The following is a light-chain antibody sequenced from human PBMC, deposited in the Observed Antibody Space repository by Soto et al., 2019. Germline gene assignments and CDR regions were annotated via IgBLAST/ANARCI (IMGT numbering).Light chain of an antibody. CDR1: QSVSSN. CDR2: GAS. Sequence: IVLTQSPATRSASPGERASISCRASQSVSSNLAWYQQKPGQAPRLLIYGASTRATGIPARFSGSGSGTHFTLTISSLDPEDFAVYFCQRRSNWPIPIGQGTRLEIK. CDR3: QRRSNWPIP. J-gene: IGKJ5*01. V-gene: IGKV3-15*01.